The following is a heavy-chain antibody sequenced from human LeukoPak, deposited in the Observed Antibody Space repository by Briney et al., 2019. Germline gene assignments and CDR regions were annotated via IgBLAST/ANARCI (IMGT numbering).Heavy chain of an antibody. V-gene: IGHV3-21*01. Sequence: PGGSLRLSCAASGFTFSSYSMNWVRQAPGKGLEWVSSISSSSSYIYYAGSLKGRFTISRDNAKNSLYLQMNSLRAEDTAVYYCARGYCSSTSCKPYYFDYWGQGTLVTVSS. J-gene: IGHJ4*02. CDR2: ISSSSSYI. D-gene: IGHD2-2*01. CDR1: GFTFSSYS. CDR3: ARGYCSSTSCKPYYFDY.